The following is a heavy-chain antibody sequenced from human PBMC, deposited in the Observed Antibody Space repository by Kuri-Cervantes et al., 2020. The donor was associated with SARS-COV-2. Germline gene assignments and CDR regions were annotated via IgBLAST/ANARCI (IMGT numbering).Heavy chain of an antibody. CDR2: IYITGSP. J-gene: IGHJ4*02. Sequence: ESLKISCAVSGASISSYYWTWIRQPVGKGQEWIGRIYITGSPSYNPSLKSRVIMSVDTSKNQFSLNLTSVTAADTAMYFCSSGGYNYWGQGILVTVSS. D-gene: IGHD5-24*01. CDR1: GASISSYY. CDR3: SSGGYNY. V-gene: IGHV4-4*07.